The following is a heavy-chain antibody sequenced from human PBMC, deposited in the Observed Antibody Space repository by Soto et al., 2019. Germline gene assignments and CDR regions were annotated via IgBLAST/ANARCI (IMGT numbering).Heavy chain of an antibody. D-gene: IGHD3-16*01. CDR3: ARGFGAPSHGMDV. J-gene: IGHJ6*02. V-gene: IGHV4-30-2*01. CDR1: GGSISSGGYS. Sequence: QLQLQESGSGLVKPSQTLSLTCAVSGGSISSGGYSWSWIRQPPGKGLEWIGYTYQSGRTYYNPSLKSRVTISGDRSKNQFSLKVSSVTAADTAVYYCARGFGAPSHGMDVWGQGTTVTVSS. CDR2: TYQSGRT.